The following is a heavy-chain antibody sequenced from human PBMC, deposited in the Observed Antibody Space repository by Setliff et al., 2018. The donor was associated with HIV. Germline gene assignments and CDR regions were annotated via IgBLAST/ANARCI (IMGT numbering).Heavy chain of an antibody. D-gene: IGHD3-10*01. CDR3: TRHSGSSPIAYFGMDV. Sequence: GESLKISCKTSGYVFTSYWIGWVRQTPGKGLEWVGTICPGNSDTRYSPSFQGQVTISADQSTSTTYLHWSSLKASDTAMYYCTRHSGSSPIAYFGMDVWGQGTTVTVSS. J-gene: IGHJ6*02. V-gene: IGHV5-51*01. CDR2: ICPGNSDT. CDR1: GYVFTSYW.